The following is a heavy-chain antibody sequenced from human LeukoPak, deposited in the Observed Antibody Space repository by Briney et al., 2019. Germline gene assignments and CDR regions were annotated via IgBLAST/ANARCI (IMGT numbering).Heavy chain of an antibody. Sequence: ASVKVSRKASGYTFTSYGISWVRQAAGQGLEWMGWISAYNGNTNYAQKLQGRVTMTTDTSTSTAYMELRSLRSDDTAVYYCARVVKQKVNWFDPWGQGTLVTVSS. CDR1: GYTFTSYG. CDR3: ARVVKQKVNWFDP. D-gene: IGHD2-2*01. J-gene: IGHJ5*02. CDR2: ISAYNGNT. V-gene: IGHV1-18*01.